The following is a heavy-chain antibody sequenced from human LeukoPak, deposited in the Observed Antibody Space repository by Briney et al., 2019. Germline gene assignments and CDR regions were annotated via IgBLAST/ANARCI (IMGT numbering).Heavy chain of an antibody. CDR2: TSYDESNK. Sequence: GGPLRLSCAASGFTFSNYAMHWVRQAPGKGLEWVAVTSYDESNKYYADSVKGRFTISRDNSKKTLYLQMNSLRGEDTAVYYCARVVVSSSSDYFDYWGQGTLVIVSS. V-gene: IGHV3-30*04. J-gene: IGHJ4*02. CDR1: GFTFSNYA. D-gene: IGHD6-6*01. CDR3: ARVVVSSSSDYFDY.